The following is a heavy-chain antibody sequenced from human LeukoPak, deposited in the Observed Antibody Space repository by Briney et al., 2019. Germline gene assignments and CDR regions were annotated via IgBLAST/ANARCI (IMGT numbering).Heavy chain of an antibody. V-gene: IGHV1-18*01. CDR3: ARDLPIDYHYDSSGSTAGFDY. CDR2: ISAYNGNT. J-gene: IGHJ4*02. D-gene: IGHD3-22*01. Sequence: ASVKVSCKASGYTFTSYGISWVRQAPGQGLEWMGWISAYNGNTNYAQKLQGRVTMTTDTSTSTAYMELRSLRSDDTAVYYCARDLPIDYHYDSSGSTAGFDYWGQGTLVTVSS. CDR1: GYTFTSYG.